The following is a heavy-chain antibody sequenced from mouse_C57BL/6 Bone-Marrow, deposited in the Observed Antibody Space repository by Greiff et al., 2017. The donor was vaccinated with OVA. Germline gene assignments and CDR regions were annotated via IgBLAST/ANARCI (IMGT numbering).Heavy chain of an antibody. D-gene: IGHD2-4*01. CDR1: GYTFTSYW. CDR2: IDPSDSYT. V-gene: IGHV1-69*01. CDR3: ARVYYDYNWFAY. J-gene: IGHJ3*01. Sequence: QVQLKQPGAELVMPGPSVKLSCKASGYTFTSYWMHWVKQRLGRDLEWIGEIDPSDSYTNYNQKFKGESTLTVDKSSSTAYMQLSSLTSEDTAVYYCARVYYDYNWFAYWGQGTLVTVSA.